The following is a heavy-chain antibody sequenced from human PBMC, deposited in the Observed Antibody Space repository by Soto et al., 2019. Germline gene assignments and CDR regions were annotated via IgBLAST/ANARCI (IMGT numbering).Heavy chain of an antibody. CDR1: GFTFSSYA. CDR3: ARDGGLYSSSPILMDV. D-gene: IGHD6-13*01. CDR2: ISYDGSNK. Sequence: QVQLVESGGGVVQPGRSLRLSCAASGFTFSSYAMHWVRQAPGKGLEWVAVISYDGSNKYYADSVKGRFTISRDNSKNTLYLQMNSLRAEDTAVYYCARDGGLYSSSPILMDVWGQGTTVTVSS. J-gene: IGHJ6*02. V-gene: IGHV3-30-3*01.